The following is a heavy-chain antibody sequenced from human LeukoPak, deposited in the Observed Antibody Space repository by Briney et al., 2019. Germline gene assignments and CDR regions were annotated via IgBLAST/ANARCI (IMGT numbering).Heavy chain of an antibody. Sequence: PGGSLRLSCAASGFTFRDFGMEWVRQAPGKGLEWVAFIRHDGSDKYYADSARGRFTISRDNSKNTVDLQMNSLRAEDSAVYYCAKGSYGPDNWGQGTLVTVSS. J-gene: IGHJ4*02. CDR3: AKGSYGPDN. V-gene: IGHV3-30*02. D-gene: IGHD4-17*01. CDR2: IRHDGSDK. CDR1: GFTFRDFG.